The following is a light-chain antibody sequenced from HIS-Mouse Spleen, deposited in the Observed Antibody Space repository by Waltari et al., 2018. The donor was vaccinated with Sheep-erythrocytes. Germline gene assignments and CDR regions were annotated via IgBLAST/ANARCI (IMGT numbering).Light chain of an antibody. J-gene: IGLJ1*01. Sequence: QSALTQPASVSGSPGQAITISCTGTSSDGGCYNYVSWYQQHPGKAPKLMIYAVSNRPSGVSKRVSGSKSGNTASLTISGLQAEDEADYYCSSYTSSSTFYVFGTGTKVTVL. CDR3: SSYTSSSTFYV. CDR2: AVS. V-gene: IGLV2-14*01. CDR1: SSDGGCYNY.